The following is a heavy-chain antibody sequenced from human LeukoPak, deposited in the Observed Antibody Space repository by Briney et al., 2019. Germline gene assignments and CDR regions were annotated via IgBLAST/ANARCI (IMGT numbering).Heavy chain of an antibody. Sequence: GESLKISCKGSGYSFTSYWIGWVRQMPGKGLEWMGIIYPGDSDTRYSPSFQGQVTISADKSISTAYLQWSSLKASDTAMYYCARSGITMVRGVIILPASFDYWGQGTLVTVSS. J-gene: IGHJ4*02. CDR3: ARSGITMVRGVIILPASFDY. CDR1: GYSFTSYW. V-gene: IGHV5-51*01. D-gene: IGHD3-10*01. CDR2: IYPGDSDT.